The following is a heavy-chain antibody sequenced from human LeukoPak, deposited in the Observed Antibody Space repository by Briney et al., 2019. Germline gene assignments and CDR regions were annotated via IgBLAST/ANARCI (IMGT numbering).Heavy chain of an antibody. J-gene: IGHJ4*02. CDR3: ARQRIQLWFPFDY. CDR1: GYSISSGYY. D-gene: IGHD5-18*01. V-gene: IGHV4-38-2*02. CDR2: IYHSGST. Sequence: SETLSLTCTVSGYSISSGYYWGWIRQPPGKGLEWIGIIYHSGSTYYNPSLKSRVTISVDTSKNQFSLKLSSVTAADTAVYYCARQRIQLWFPFDYWGQGTLVTVSS.